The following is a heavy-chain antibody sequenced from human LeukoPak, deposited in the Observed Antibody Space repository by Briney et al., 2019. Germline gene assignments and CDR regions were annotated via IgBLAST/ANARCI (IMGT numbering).Heavy chain of an antibody. J-gene: IGHJ3*02. V-gene: IGHV4-59*08. D-gene: IGHD3-16*02. CDR2: IAASGTT. CDR1: GGSIESYY. CDR3: ARRGSMITFGGVIVMLDAFDI. Sequence: SETLSLTCSVSGGSIESYYWSWIRQPPGKGLEFIGYIAASGTTNYNPSLKSRVTISVDTSKNQFSLKLSSVTAADTAVYYCARRGSMITFGGVIVMLDAFDIWGQGTMVTVSS.